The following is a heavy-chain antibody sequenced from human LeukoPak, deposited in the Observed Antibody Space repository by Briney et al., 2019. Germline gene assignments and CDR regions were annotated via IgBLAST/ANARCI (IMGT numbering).Heavy chain of an antibody. V-gene: IGHV1-69*13. CDR3: ASSVVAKVYYYYGMDV. J-gene: IGHJ6*02. CDR1: GGTFSSYA. Sequence: SAKVSCKASGGTFSSYAISWVRQAPGQGLEWMGGIIPIFGTANYAQKFQGRVTITADESTSTAYMELSSLRSEDTAVYYCASSVVAKVYYYYGMDVWGQGTTVTVSS. CDR2: IIPIFGTA. D-gene: IGHD2-15*01.